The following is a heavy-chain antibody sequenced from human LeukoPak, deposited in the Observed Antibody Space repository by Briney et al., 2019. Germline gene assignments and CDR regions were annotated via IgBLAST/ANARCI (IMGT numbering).Heavy chain of an antibody. CDR2: INHSGST. CDR3: ARGRGYSYGFFDY. J-gene: IGHJ4*02. D-gene: IGHD5-18*01. V-gene: IGHV4-34*01. CDR1: GGSFSGYY. Sequence: SETLSLTCAVYGGSFSGYYWSWIRQPPGKGLEWIEEINHSGSTNYNPSLKSRVTISVDTSKNQFSLKLSSVTAADTAVYYYARGRGYSYGFFDYWGQRTLVTVSS.